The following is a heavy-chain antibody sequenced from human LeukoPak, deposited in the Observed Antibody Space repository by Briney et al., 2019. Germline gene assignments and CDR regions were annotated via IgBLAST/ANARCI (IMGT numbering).Heavy chain of an antibody. Sequence: SQTLSLTCAISGDSVSSNSAAWNWIRQSPSRGLEWLGRTYYKSKWYTDYAVSVRSRITINPDTSQNQFSLQLNSVTPEDTAVYYWARGPGGGYVLDYYYGMDVWGQGTTVTVSS. D-gene: IGHD5-12*01. CDR3: ARGPGGGYVLDYYYGMDV. CDR1: GDSVSSNSAA. V-gene: IGHV6-1*01. J-gene: IGHJ6*02. CDR2: TYYKSKWYT.